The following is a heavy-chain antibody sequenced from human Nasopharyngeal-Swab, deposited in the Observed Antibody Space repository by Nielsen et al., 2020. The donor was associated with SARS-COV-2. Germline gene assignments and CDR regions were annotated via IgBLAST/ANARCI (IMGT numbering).Heavy chain of an antibody. J-gene: IGHJ3*01. Sequence: GESLKISCAASGFTFRTNAMSWVRRAPGWGLEWVSAIGNSDETTYADSVRGRFTISRDTSNNKLNLQMTSLRAEDTGVYYCAKDVMRWAFDAWGQGTMVTVSS. CDR3: AKDVMRWAFDA. CDR1: GFTFRTNA. CDR2: IGNSDETT. D-gene: IGHD2-15*01. V-gene: IGHV3-23*01.